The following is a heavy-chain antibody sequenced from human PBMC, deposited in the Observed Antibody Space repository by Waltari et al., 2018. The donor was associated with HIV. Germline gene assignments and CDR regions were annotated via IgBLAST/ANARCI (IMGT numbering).Heavy chain of an antibody. CDR2: IYPGDSDT. V-gene: IGHV5-51*01. Sequence: EVQLVQSGAEVKKPGESLKISCKGSGYSFTSYWIGWVRQMPGKGLEWMGIIYPGDSDTRYSPSFQGQVTISADKSISTAYLQWSSLKASDTAMYYCARHGSDTDFWSGYIVLWGQGTLVTVSS. D-gene: IGHD3-3*01. CDR3: ARHGSDTDFWSGYIVL. CDR1: GYSFTSYW. J-gene: IGHJ4*02.